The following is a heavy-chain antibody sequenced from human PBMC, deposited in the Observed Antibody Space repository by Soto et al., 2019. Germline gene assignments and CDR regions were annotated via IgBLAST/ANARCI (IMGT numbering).Heavy chain of an antibody. CDR2: THCWSKWYY. D-gene: IGHD3-10*01. CDR3: ARERGVLSEAFDI. CDR1: GDSVSSNSTA. Sequence: SQTLSLTCAISGDSVSSNSTAWNWIRQSPSRGLEWLGRTHCWSKWYYDYAVSVRSRITISPDTSKNQFSLQLNSVTPEDTAVYYCARERGVLSEAFDIWGQGTVVTVSS. V-gene: IGHV6-1*01. J-gene: IGHJ3*02.